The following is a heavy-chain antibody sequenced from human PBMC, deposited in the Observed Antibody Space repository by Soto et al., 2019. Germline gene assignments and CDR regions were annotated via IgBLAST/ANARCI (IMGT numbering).Heavy chain of an antibody. CDR2: ISANGQGI. J-gene: IGHJ4*02. CDR1: GFTFSSYA. V-gene: IGHV3-23*01. D-gene: IGHD1-7*01. Sequence: GGSLRLSCAASGFTFSSYALSWVRQAPGKGLGWVSAISANGQGIYYADSVRGRFTISRDNSKNTIFLHMDSLRAEDTAVYYCAKDRNYPRDYFHYWGQGTLVTVSS. CDR3: AKDRNYPRDYFHY.